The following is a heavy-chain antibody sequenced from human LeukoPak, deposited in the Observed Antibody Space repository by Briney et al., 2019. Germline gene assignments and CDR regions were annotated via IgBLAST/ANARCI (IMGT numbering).Heavy chain of an antibody. CDR1: RFTLSSYG. V-gene: IGHV3-30*03. J-gene: IGHJ4*02. D-gene: IGHD6-13*01. CDR3: ARDAPPPYSSSWYLDY. CDR2: ISYDGSYK. Sequence: PGRSLRLSCATSRFTLSSYGIHWVRQAPGKGLEWVALISYDGSYKYYADSVKGRFTISRDNAKNSLYLQMNSLRAEDTAVYYCARDAPPPYSSSWYLDYWGQGTLVTVSS.